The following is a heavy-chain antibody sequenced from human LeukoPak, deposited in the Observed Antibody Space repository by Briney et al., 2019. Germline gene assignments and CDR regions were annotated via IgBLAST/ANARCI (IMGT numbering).Heavy chain of an antibody. CDR1: GYTFTSYY. V-gene: IGHV1-46*01. D-gene: IGHD1-26*01. J-gene: IGHJ4*02. CDR3: ARKYSGNYYNYFDY. CDR2: INPSGGST. Sequence: ASVKVSCTASGYTFTSYYIHWVRQAPGQGLEWMGIINPSGGSTTYAQKFQGRVTMTRDTSTSTVYMELSSLRSEGTAVYYCARKYSGNYYNYFDYWGQGTLVTVSS.